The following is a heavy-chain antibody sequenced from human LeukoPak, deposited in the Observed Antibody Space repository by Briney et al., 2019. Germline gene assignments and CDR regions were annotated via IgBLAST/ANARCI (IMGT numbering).Heavy chain of an antibody. Sequence: GGSLRLSCAASGFTFSSYSMNWVRQAPGKGLEWVSYISSSSSTIYYADSVKGRFTISRDNAKSSLYLQMNSLRAEDTAVYYCASRLGDYYYVNYWGQGTLVTVSS. CDR1: GFTFSSYS. J-gene: IGHJ4*02. CDR2: ISSSSSTI. V-gene: IGHV3-48*01. D-gene: IGHD4-17*01. CDR3: ASRLGDYYYVNY.